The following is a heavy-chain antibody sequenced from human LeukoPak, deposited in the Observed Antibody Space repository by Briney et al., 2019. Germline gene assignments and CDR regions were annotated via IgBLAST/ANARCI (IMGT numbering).Heavy chain of an antibody. D-gene: IGHD6-19*01. CDR3: ASSSSGWSSVRYFDY. J-gene: IGHJ4*02. CDR2: IFYSGST. Sequence: SETLSLTCTVSGGSISSYYWSWIRQPPGKGLEWIGYIFYSGSTNYNPSLKSRVTISVDTSKNQFSLKLSSVTAADTAVYYCASSSSGWSSVRYFDYWGQGTLVTVSS. CDR1: GGSISSYY. V-gene: IGHV4-59*12.